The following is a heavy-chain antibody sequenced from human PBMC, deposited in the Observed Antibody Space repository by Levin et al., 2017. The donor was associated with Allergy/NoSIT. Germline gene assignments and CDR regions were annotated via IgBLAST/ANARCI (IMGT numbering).Heavy chain of an antibody. V-gene: IGHV3-43*01. CDR3: AKDTRGNSPRDNYDFWSGYHYWYFDL. CDR1: GFTFDDYT. Sequence: GESLKISCAASGFTFDDYTMHWVRQAPGKGLEWVSLISWDGGSTYYADSVKGRFTISRDNSKNSLYLQMNSLRTEDTALYYCAKDTRGNSPRDNYDFWSGYHYWYFDLWGRGTLVTVSS. CDR2: ISWDGGST. J-gene: IGHJ2*01. D-gene: IGHD3-3*01.